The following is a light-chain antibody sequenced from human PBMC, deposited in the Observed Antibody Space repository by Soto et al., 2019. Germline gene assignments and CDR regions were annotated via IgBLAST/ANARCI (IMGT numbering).Light chain of an antibody. CDR2: DVT. V-gene: IGLV2-11*01. CDR1: SSDVGGYNY. CDR3: SSYAGSYTWV. J-gene: IGLJ2*01. Sequence: QSALTQPASVSGSPGQSITISCTGTSSDVGGYNYVSWYQQHPGKAPKLMIYDVTKRPSGVPDRFSGSKSGITASLTISGLQAEDEADYYCSSYAGSYTWVFGGGTKVTVL.